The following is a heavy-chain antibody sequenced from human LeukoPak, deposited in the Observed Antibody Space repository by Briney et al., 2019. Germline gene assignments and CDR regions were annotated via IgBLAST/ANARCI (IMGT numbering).Heavy chain of an antibody. V-gene: IGHV3-23*01. CDR3: ARGYCSSSSCREFDY. D-gene: IGHD2-2*01. CDR2: ISSSGVST. CDR1: GFTFSTYA. J-gene: IGHJ4*02. Sequence: GGSLRLSCAASGFTFSTYAMSWVRQAPGKGLEWVSVISSSGVSTYYADSVKGRFTISRDNSKNTLYLQMNSLRAEDTAVYYCARGYCSSSSCREFDYWGQGTLVTVSS.